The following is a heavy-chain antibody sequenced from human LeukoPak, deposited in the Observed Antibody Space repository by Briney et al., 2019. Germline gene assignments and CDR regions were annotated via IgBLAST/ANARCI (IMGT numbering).Heavy chain of an antibody. D-gene: IGHD2-15*01. V-gene: IGHV1-69*13. CDR2: IIPIFGTA. CDR1: GGTFSSYA. J-gene: IGHJ4*02. CDR3: ARVPLGYCSGGSCYIGDY. Sequence: GASVKVSCKASGGTFSSYAISWVRQAPGQGLEWMGGIIPIFGTANYAQKFQGRVTITADESTSTAYMELSSLRSEDTAVYYCARVPLGYCSGGSCYIGDYWGQGTLVTVSS.